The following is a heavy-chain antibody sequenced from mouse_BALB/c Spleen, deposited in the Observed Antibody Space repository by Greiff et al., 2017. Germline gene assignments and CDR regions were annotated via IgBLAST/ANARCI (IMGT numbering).Heavy chain of an antibody. CDR2: IWAGGST. V-gene: IGHV2-9*02. CDR1: GFSLTSYG. Sequence: VKLMESGPGLVAPSQSLSITCTVSGFSLTSYGVHWVRQPPGKGLEWLGVIWAGGSTNYNSALMSRLSISKDNSKSQVFLKMNSLQTDDTAMYYCARDETYYDGYYLDYWGQGTTLTVSS. J-gene: IGHJ2*01. CDR3: ARDETYYDGYYLDY. D-gene: IGHD2-3*01.